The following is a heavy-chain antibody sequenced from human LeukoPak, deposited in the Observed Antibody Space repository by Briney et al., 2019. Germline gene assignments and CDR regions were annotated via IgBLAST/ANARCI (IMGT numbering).Heavy chain of an antibody. CDR2: IIPILGIA. J-gene: IGHJ5*02. CDR1: GGTFSSYT. Sequence: ASVKVSCKASGGTFSSYTISWVRQAPGQGLEWMGRIIPILGIANYAQKFQGRVTITADKSTSTAYMELSSLRSEDTAVYYCARDGMTVLLGAPGWFDPWGQGTLVTVSS. CDR3: ARDGMTVLLGAPGWFDP. V-gene: IGHV1-69*04. D-gene: IGHD2-21*02.